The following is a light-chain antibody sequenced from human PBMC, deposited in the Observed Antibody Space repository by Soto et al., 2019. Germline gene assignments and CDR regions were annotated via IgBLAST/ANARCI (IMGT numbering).Light chain of an antibody. CDR3: QQYESYSYT. CDR2: DAS. CDR1: QDIGSW. J-gene: IGKJ2*01. V-gene: IGKV1-5*01. Sequence: DIQMTQSPSTLSASVGDIVTITCRASQDIGSWLDWYQQKPGKATKLLMYDASNLESGVPSRFSGSGSGTECTLTISSLQPDDFATYYCQQYESYSYTFGQGTNLES.